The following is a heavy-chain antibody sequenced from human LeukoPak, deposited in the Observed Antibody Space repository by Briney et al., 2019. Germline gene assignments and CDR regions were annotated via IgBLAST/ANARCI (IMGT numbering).Heavy chain of an antibody. Sequence: ASVKVSCKASGYSFISYGISWVRQAPGQGLEWMGGIIPIFGTANYAQKFQGRVTMTTETSTSTAYMELRSLRSDDTAVYYCARVPELPDYWGQGTLVTVSS. D-gene: IGHD2-15*01. CDR2: IIPIFGTA. J-gene: IGHJ4*02. CDR1: GYSFISYG. V-gene: IGHV1-18*01. CDR3: ARVPELPDY.